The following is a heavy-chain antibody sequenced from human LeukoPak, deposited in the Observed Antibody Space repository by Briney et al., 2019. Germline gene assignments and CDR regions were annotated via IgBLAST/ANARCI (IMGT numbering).Heavy chain of an antibody. D-gene: IGHD4-17*01. CDR1: GYTFTGSY. CDR2: INPNSGAT. V-gene: IGHV1-2*02. Sequence: ASVKVSCKASGYTFTGSYLHWVRQAPGQGLEWVGWINPNSGATNYPQRFQGRVTMTRDTSITTAYMELSRLISGDTAVYYCARGRTTVTPGDYWGQGTLVTVSS. J-gene: IGHJ4*02. CDR3: ARGRTTVTPGDY.